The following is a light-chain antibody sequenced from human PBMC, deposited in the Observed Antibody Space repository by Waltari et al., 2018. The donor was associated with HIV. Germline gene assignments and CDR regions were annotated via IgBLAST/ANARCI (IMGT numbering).Light chain of an antibody. Sequence: QLALTQAPSASASLGASVKLTCPLNSGHSGSAIPCHQLQPGKGPRYLMKVKSDGIHIKGDGIPDRFSGTSSGAERSLTISSLQSEDEADYYCQTWDTGSWVFGGGTKVTVL. CDR3: QTWDTGSWV. V-gene: IGLV4-69*02. J-gene: IGLJ3*02. CDR1: SGHSGSA. CDR2: VKSDGIH.